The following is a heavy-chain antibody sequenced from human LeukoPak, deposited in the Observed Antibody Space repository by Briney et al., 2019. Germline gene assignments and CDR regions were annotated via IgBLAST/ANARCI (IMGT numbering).Heavy chain of an antibody. J-gene: IGHJ3*02. D-gene: IGHD6-19*01. V-gene: IGHV3-9*03. CDR2: ISWNSGSM. CDR3: AKDREQWLVLYAFDI. Sequence: GGSLRLSCAASGFTFDDYAMHWVRQAPGKGLEWVSGISWNSGSMGYADSVKGRFTISRDNAKNSLYLQMNSLRAEDMALYYCAKDREQWLVLYAFDIWGQGTMVTVSS. CDR1: GFTFDDYA.